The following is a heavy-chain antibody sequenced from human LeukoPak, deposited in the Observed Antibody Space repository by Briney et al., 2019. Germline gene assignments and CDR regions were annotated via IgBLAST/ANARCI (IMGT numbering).Heavy chain of an antibody. J-gene: IGHJ6*03. CDR3: ARQDKAYCSSTSCSYYYYYYMDV. CDR1: GFTVSSNY. D-gene: IGHD2-2*01. CDR2: IYSGGST. V-gene: IGHV3-53*01. Sequence: GGSLRLSCAASGFTVSSNYMSWVRQAPGKGLEWVSVIYSGGSTYYADSVKGRFTISRDNSKNTLYLQMNSLRAEDTAVYYCARQDKAYCSSTSCSYYYYYYMDVWGKGTTVTISS.